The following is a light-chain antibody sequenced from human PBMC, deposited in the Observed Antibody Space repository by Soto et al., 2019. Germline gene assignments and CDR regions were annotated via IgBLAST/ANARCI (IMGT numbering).Light chain of an antibody. CDR2: YAS. CDR3: QQYNNWPPIT. CDR1: QMVRNN. J-gene: IGKJ5*01. Sequence: EIMMTQSPATLSVSPGERATLSCRASQMVRNNIAWYQQKPGQAPRLLIYYASTRATGIPARFSGSGSGTEFTLTISSLQSEDFALYYCQQYNNWPPITFGQGTRLEIK. V-gene: IGKV3-15*01.